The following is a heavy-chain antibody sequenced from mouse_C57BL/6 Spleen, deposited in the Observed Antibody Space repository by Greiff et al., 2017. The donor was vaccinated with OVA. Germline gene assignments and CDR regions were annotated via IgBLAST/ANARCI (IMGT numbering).Heavy chain of an antibody. CDR1: GFTFSSYA. J-gene: IGHJ4*01. D-gene: IGHD2-1*01. Sequence: DVMLVESGGGLVKPGGSLKLSCAASGFTFSSYAMSWVRQTPEKRLEWVATISDGGSYTYYPDNVKGRFTISRDNAKNNLYLQMSHLKSEDTAMYYCAREGDYYGYAMDYWGQGTSVTVSS. CDR3: AREGDYYGYAMDY. V-gene: IGHV5-4*01. CDR2: ISDGGSYT.